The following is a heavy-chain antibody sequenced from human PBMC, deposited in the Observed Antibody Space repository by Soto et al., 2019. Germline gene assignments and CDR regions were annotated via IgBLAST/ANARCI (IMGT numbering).Heavy chain of an antibody. CDR2: ISSSSSYI. CDR3: AREVRTTVTTHYYYYYYMDV. J-gene: IGHJ6*03. V-gene: IGHV3-21*01. CDR1: GFTFSSYS. D-gene: IGHD4-17*01. Sequence: GSLRLSCAASGFTFSSYSMNWVRPAPGKGLEWVSSISSSSSYIYYADSVKGRFTISRDNAKNSLYLQMNSLRAEDTAVYYCAREVRTTVTTHYYYYYYMDVWGKGTTVTVSS.